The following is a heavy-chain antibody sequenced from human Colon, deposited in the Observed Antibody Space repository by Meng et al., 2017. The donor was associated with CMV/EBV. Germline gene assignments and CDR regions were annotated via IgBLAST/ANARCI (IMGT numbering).Heavy chain of an antibody. CDR2: ISAYNGNS. J-gene: IGHJ4*02. Sequence: SAYTFRNYGISWLRQAPGQGLEWMGWISAYNGNSNYAQNFQGGLTVTTDTSTNTAYMELTRLRSDDTAVYFCARGGYISSWYVAPDYWGQGTLVTVSS. V-gene: IGHV1-18*01. D-gene: IGHD6-13*01. CDR3: ARGGYISSWYVAPDY. CDR1: AYTFRNYG.